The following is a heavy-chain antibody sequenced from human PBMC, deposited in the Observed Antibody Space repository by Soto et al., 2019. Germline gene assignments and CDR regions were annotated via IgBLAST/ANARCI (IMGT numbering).Heavy chain of an antibody. CDR3: AKDLEHVLRYEHYGMDV. V-gene: IGHV3-23*01. CDR1: GITFSSYA. Sequence: PGGSLRLSCAASGITFSSYAMSWVRQAPGKGLEWVSAISGSGGSTYYADSVKGRFTISRDNSKNTLYLQMNSLRAEDTAVYYCAKDLEHVLRYEHYGMDVWGQGTTVTVSS. CDR2: ISGSGGST. J-gene: IGHJ6*02. D-gene: IGHD3-9*01.